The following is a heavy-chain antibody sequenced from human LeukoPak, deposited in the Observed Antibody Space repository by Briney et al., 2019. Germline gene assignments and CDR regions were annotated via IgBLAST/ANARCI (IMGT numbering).Heavy chain of an antibody. CDR1: GYTFTAYY. D-gene: IGHD2-21*02. Sequence: ASVKVSCKASGYTFTAYYMHWVRQTPGQGLEWMGWINPNSGGTNYAQKFQGRVTMTRDTSISTAYMELSRLRSDDTAVYYCARVLRGRGARYCGGDCYSPYWGQGTLVTVSS. V-gene: IGHV1-2*02. CDR3: ARVLRGRGARYCGGDCYSPY. CDR2: INPNSGGT. J-gene: IGHJ4*02.